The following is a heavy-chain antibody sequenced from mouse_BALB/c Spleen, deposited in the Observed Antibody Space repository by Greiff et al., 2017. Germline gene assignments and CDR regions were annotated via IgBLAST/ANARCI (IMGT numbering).Heavy chain of an antibody. D-gene: IGHD1-2*01. CDR3: APKFITTATAWFAY. Sequence: EVQLQQSGPELVKPGASVKISCKASGYTFNDYNMHWVKQSHGKSLEWIGYIYPYNGGTGYNQKFKSKATLTVDNSSSTAYMELRSLTSEDSAVYYCAPKFITTATAWFAYWGQGTLVTVSA. CDR2: IYPYNGGT. CDR1: GYTFNDYN. V-gene: IGHV1S29*02. J-gene: IGHJ3*01.